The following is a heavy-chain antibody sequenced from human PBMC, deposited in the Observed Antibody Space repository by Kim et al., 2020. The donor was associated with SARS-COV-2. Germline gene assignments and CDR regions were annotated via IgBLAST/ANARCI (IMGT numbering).Heavy chain of an antibody. CDR2: ISGSGGST. CDR1: GFTFSSYA. V-gene: IGHV3-23*01. J-gene: IGHJ4*02. CDR3: AKGLRLGELSFYGRHYFDY. D-gene: IGHD3-16*02. Sequence: GGSLRLSCAASGFTFSSYAMSWVRQAPGKGLEWVSAISGSGGSTYYADSVKGRFTISRDNSKNTLYLQMNSLRAEDTAVYYCAKGLRLGELSFYGRHYFDYWGQGTLVTVSS.